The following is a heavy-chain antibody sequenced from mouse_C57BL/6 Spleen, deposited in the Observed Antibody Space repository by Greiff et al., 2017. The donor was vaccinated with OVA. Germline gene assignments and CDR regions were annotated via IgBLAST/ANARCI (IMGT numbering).Heavy chain of an antibody. CDR3: ARSGIYDGLDY. Sequence: EVQLQQSGPELVKPGASVKISCKASGYTFTDYYMNWVKQSHGKSLEWIGDINPNNGGTSYNQKFKGKATLTVDKSSSTAYMELRSLTSEDSAVYYCARSGIYDGLDYWGQGTTLTVSS. V-gene: IGHV1-26*01. CDR1: GYTFTDYY. CDR2: INPNNGGT. D-gene: IGHD2-3*01. J-gene: IGHJ2*01.